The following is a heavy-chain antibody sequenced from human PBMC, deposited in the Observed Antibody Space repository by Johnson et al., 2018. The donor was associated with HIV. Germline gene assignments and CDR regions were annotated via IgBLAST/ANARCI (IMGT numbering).Heavy chain of an antibody. D-gene: IGHD6-6*01. CDR2: INSNGGST. J-gene: IGHJ3*01. V-gene: IGHV3-64*01. Sequence: VQLVESGGGLVQPGGSLRLSCAASGFIFSSYAMHWVRQAPGKGLEYVSAINSNGGSTFYANSVKGRFTISRDNSRNTLFLQMGSLGAEDTAVYYCARGGWQLVPFRCAFHVWGQGTMVTVSS. CDR1: GFIFSSYA. CDR3: ARGGWQLVPFRCAFHV.